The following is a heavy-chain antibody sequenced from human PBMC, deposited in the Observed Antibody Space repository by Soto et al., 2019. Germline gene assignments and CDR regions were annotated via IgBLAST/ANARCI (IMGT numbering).Heavy chain of an antibody. CDR3: AREYQLLSGYSDYGMDV. D-gene: IGHD2-2*01. Sequence: QVQLVQSGAEVKKPGASVKVSCKASGYTFTSYDINWVRQATGQGLEWMGWMNPNSGNTGYAQKFQGRATMTRNTSXSXXYMELSSLRSEDTAVYYCAREYQLLSGYSDYGMDVWGQGTTVTVSS. CDR1: GYTFTSYD. J-gene: IGHJ6*02. CDR2: MNPNSGNT. V-gene: IGHV1-8*01.